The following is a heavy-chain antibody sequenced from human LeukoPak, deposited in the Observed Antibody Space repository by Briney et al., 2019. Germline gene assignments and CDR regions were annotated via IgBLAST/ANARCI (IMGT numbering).Heavy chain of an antibody. CDR1: GFTFSSYA. Sequence: PGGSLRLSCAASGFTFSSYAMSWVRQAPGKGLEWVPALTGSGATTNYADSVKGRFTISRDNSKNTLFLQMNSLRAEDTAVYYCAKEDIVSTMGNFDYWGQGTLVTVSS. V-gene: IGHV3-23*01. J-gene: IGHJ4*02. CDR3: AKEDIVSTMGNFDY. D-gene: IGHD5/OR15-5a*01. CDR2: LTGSGATT.